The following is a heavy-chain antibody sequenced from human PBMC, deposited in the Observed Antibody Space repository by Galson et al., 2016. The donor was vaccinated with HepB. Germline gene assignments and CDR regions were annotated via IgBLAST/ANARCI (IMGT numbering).Heavy chain of an antibody. Sequence: SLRLSCAASGFTFSSYSMNWVRQAPGMGLEWVSSISTSSSYIYVTDSVKGRFTISRDNAKNSLYLQMSSLRAEDTAVYYCAKGRWDFDSWGQGTLVTVSS. V-gene: IGHV3-21*01. D-gene: IGHD5-24*01. CDR2: ISTSSSYI. CDR1: GFTFSSYS. J-gene: IGHJ4*02. CDR3: AKGRWDFDS.